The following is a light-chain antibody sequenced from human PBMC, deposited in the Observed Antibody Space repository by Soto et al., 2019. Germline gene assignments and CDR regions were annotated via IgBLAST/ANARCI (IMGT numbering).Light chain of an antibody. CDR3: QNWGS. V-gene: IGLV4-69*01. Sequence: QSVLTQSPSASASLGASVKLTCTLSSGHSSYAIAWHQQQPEKVPRYLMKLYSDGSHSKGDGIPDRFSGSSSGAERFLNISSFQSVDEADYYCQNWGSFGGGTTLTVL. CDR2: LYSDGSH. CDR1: SGHSSYA. J-gene: IGLJ2*01.